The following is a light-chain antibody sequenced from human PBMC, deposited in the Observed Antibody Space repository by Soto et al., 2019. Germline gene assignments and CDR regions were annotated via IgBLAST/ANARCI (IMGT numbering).Light chain of an antibody. J-gene: IGKJ3*01. CDR3: QQRSNWPPST. CDR2: DAS. Sequence: EIVLTQSPVTLSLSPGERATLSCRASQSVSSYLAWYQQKPGQAPRLLIYDASNRATGIPARFSGSGSGTDFTLTISSLEPEDFAVYYCQQRSNWPPSTFGPGTKVDI. CDR1: QSVSSY. V-gene: IGKV3-11*01.